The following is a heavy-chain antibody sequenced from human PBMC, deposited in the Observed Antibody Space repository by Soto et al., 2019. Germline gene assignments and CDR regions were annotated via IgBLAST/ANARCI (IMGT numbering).Heavy chain of an antibody. J-gene: IGHJ2*01. D-gene: IGHD3-22*01. V-gene: IGHV1-18*01. CDR1: GYTFTSYG. CDR2: ISAYNGNT. Sequence: ASLKVSCKASGYTFTSYGISWVRQAPGQGLEWMGWISAYNGNTNYAQKLQGRVTMTTDTSTSTAYMELRSLRSDDTAVYYCARTYYYYSSGYERGDLWGRGTLVTVSS. CDR3: ARTYYYYSSGYERGDL.